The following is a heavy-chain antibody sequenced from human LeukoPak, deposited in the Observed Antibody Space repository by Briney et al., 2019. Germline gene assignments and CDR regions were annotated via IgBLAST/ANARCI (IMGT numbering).Heavy chain of an antibody. D-gene: IGHD3-16*01. Sequence: GGSLRLSCAASGFTFSSYAMAWVRQVPGKGLEWVSAISGGAGNTYYADPVKGRFTISRDNTNYTLYLQMSSLRAEDTAVYYCAKFVSIFYYYYYMDVWGKGTTVTVSS. J-gene: IGHJ6*03. CDR3: AKFVSIFYYYYYMDV. CDR1: GFTFSSYA. V-gene: IGHV3-23*01. CDR2: ISGGAGNT.